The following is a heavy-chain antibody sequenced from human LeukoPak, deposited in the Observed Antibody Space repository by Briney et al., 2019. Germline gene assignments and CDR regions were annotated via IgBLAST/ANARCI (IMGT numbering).Heavy chain of an antibody. J-gene: IGHJ4*02. D-gene: IGHD5-24*01. CDR2: IYYSGST. Sequence: SETLSLTCTVSGGSISSYYWSWIRQPPGKGLEWIGYIYYSGSTNYNPSLKSRVTISVDTFKNQFSLKLSSVTAADTAVYYCARGGYNPFDYWGQGTLVTVSS. V-gene: IGHV4-59*01. CDR3: ARGGYNPFDY. CDR1: GGSISSYY.